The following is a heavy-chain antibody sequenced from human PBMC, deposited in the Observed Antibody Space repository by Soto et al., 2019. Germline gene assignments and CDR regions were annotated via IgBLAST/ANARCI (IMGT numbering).Heavy chain of an antibody. CDR1: GFTFSSYA. CDR2: ISGSGGST. J-gene: IGHJ3*02. CDR3: AKGLRYFDWRGAFDI. Sequence: PVGSLRLSCAASGFTFSSYAMSWVRQAPGKGLEWVSAISGSGGSTYYADSVKGRFTISRDNSKNTLYLQMNSLRAEDTAVYYCAKGLRYFDWRGAFDIWGQGTMVTVSS. D-gene: IGHD3-9*01. V-gene: IGHV3-23*01.